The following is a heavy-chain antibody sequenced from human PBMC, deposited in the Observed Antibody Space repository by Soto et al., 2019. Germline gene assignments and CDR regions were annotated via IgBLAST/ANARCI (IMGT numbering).Heavy chain of an antibody. CDR1: GFTFSSYA. J-gene: IGHJ4*02. V-gene: IGHV3-30-3*01. D-gene: IGHD5-12*01. Sequence: GGSLRLSCAASGFTFSSYAMHWVRQAPGKGLEWVAVISYDGSNKYYADSVKGRFTISRDNSKNTLYLQMNSLRAEDTAVYYCASASVSGYDLSGFDYWGQGTLVTV. CDR3: ASASVSGYDLSGFDY. CDR2: ISYDGSNK.